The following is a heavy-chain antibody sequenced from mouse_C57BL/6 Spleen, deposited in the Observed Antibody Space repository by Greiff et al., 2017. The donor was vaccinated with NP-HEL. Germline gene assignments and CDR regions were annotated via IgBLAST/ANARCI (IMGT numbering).Heavy chain of an antibody. CDR2: ILPGSGST. Sequence: QVQLQQSGAELMKPGASVKLSCKATGYTFTGYWIEWVKQRPGHGLEWIGEILPGSGSTNYNEKFKGKATFTADTASNPAYMQLSSLTTEDSAIYYCARPLIYYDYGGFAYWGQGTLVTVSA. J-gene: IGHJ3*01. CDR3: ARPLIYYDYGGFAY. D-gene: IGHD2-4*01. V-gene: IGHV1-9*01. CDR1: GYTFTGYW.